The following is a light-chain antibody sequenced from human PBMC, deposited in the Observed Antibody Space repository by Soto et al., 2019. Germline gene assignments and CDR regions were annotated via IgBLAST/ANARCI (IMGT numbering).Light chain of an antibody. V-gene: IGKV3-15*01. J-gene: IGKJ3*01. Sequence: EIVMTQSPATLSVSAGERATLSCRASQGISSNLAWYQQKPGQAPRLLISGASTRATVIPARFSGSGSGTDFTLTISSLQSEDFAVYYCQQFHDWPMTFGPGTKVDIK. CDR2: GAS. CDR1: QGISSN. CDR3: QQFHDWPMT.